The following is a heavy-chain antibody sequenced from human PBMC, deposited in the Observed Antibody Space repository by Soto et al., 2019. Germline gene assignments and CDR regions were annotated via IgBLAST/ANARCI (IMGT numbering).Heavy chain of an antibody. CDR2: IGTAGDT. V-gene: IGHV3-13*04. Sequence: RNFGIRWIRKTTGKGLEWVSAIGTAGDTYYPGSVKGRFTISRENAKNSLYLQMNSLRAEDTAVYFCARILLWIGEPQDGLDFWGQGTTVTGSS. CDR1: RNFG. D-gene: IGHD3-10*01. CDR3: ARILLWIGEPQDGLDF. J-gene: IGHJ6*02.